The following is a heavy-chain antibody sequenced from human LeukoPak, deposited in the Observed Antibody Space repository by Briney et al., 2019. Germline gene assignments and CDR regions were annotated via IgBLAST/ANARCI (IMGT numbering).Heavy chain of an antibody. V-gene: IGHV4-4*07. J-gene: IGHJ2*01. CDR1: GGSISNYQ. CDR3: AAFWSGYGYFDL. D-gene: IGHD3-3*01. Sequence: SETLSLTCTVSGGSISNYQWTWIRQPAGKTLEWIGRIHFSGSTNYNPSLKSRVTISVDTSKNQFSLKLSSVTAADTAVFYCAAFWSGYGYFDLWGRGTLVTVSS. CDR2: IHFSGST.